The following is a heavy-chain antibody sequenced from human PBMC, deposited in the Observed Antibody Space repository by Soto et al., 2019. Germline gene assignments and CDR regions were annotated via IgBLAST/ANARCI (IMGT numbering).Heavy chain of an antibody. CDR3: AKGSIVGATTYALFDY. D-gene: IGHD1-26*01. Sequence: VQLLESGGGLVQPGGSLRLSCAASGFTFSSYAMSWVRQAPGKGLEWVSAISGSGGSTYYADSVKGRFTISRDNSKNTLYLQMNSLRAEDTAVYYCAKGSIVGATTYALFDYWGQGTLVTVSS. J-gene: IGHJ4*02. V-gene: IGHV3-23*01. CDR2: ISGSGGST. CDR1: GFTFSSYA.